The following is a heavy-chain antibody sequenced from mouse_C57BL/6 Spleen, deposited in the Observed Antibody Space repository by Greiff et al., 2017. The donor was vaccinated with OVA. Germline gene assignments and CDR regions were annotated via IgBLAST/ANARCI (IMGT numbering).Heavy chain of an antibody. V-gene: IGHV5-17*01. CDR3: ARNDYDEAWFAY. CDR1: GFTFSDYG. D-gene: IGHD2-4*01. CDR2: ISSGSSTI. J-gene: IGHJ3*01. Sequence: EVKLQESGGGLVKPGGSLKLSCAASGFTFSDYGMHWVRQAPEKGLEWVAYISSGSSTIYYADTVKGRFTISRDNAKNTLFLQMTSLRSEDTAMYYCARNDYDEAWFAYWGQGTLVTVSA.